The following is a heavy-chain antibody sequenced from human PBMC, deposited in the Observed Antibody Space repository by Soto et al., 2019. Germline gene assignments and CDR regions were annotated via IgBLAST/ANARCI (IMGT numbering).Heavy chain of an antibody. Sequence: EASVKVSCKASGYTFTSYDINWVRQATGQGLEWMGWMNPNSGNTGYAQKFQGRVTMTRNTSISTAYMELSSLRSEDTAVYYCARFYDFWSGPTGYGMDVWGQGTTVTVSS. CDR2: MNPNSGNT. CDR1: GYTFTSYD. D-gene: IGHD3-3*01. CDR3: ARFYDFWSGPTGYGMDV. V-gene: IGHV1-8*01. J-gene: IGHJ6*02.